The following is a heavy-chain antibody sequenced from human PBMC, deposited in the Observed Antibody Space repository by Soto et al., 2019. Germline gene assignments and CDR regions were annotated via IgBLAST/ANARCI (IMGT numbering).Heavy chain of an antibody. J-gene: IGHJ4*02. Sequence: PGGSLRLSCAASGFTVSSKYMTWVRQAPGKGLEWVSLIQSGGTTYYADSVKGRFTISRDNSKNTLYLQMNSLRAEDTAVYYCAKHSLPSSSPLWYFDYWGQGTLVTVSS. V-gene: IGHV3-66*04. CDR3: AKHSLPSSSPLWYFDY. CDR2: IQSGGTT. D-gene: IGHD6-13*01. CDR1: GFTVSSKY.